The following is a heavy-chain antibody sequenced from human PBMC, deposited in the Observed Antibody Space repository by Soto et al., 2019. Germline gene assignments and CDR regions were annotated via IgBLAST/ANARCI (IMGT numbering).Heavy chain of an antibody. CDR3: AKTGDSRVDF. CDR2: IYCSGST. D-gene: IGHD7-27*01. V-gene: IGHV4-39*01. CDR1: GGSISGSGSSYY. Sequence: SETLSLTCTVSGGSISGSGSSYYWGWIRQPPGKGLEWIGSIYCSGSTYYNPSLKSRVTISVDTSKNQFSLKLSSVTAADTAVYYCAKTGDSRVDFWGQGTLVTVSS. J-gene: IGHJ4*02.